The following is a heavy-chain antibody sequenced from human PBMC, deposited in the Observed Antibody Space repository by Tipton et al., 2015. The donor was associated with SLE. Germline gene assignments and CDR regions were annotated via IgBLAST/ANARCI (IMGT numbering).Heavy chain of an antibody. V-gene: IGHV4-59*12. CDR1: GFTFSSYA. Sequence: LRLSCAASGFTFSSYAMSWIRQPPGKGLEWIGYIYYSGSTNYNPSLKSRVTISVDTSKNQFSLKLSSVTAADTAVYYCARGKGIAAAENFDYWGQGTLVTVSS. CDR3: ARGKGIAAAENFDY. CDR2: IYYSGST. J-gene: IGHJ4*02. D-gene: IGHD6-13*01.